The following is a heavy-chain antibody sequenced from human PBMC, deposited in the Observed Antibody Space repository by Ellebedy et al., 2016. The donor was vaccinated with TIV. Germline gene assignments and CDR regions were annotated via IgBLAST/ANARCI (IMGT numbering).Heavy chain of an antibody. CDR2: IRGDGGHT. CDR1: GFTFRNYW. CDR3: VRGSNGWSGIDY. J-gene: IGHJ4*02. Sequence: GGSLRLSXAASGFTFRNYWMYWVRQAPGKGLIWVSRIRGDGGHTDDADYVEDRFTISRDNAKNMLYLQMDSLRADDTAVYYCVRGSNGWSGIDYWGQGTPVTVSS. V-gene: IGHV3-74*01. D-gene: IGHD6-19*01.